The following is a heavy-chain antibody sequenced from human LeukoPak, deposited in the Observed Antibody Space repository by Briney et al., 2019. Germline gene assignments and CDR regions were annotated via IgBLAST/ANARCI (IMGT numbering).Heavy chain of an antibody. CDR3: ATLITIFGALDP. J-gene: IGHJ5*02. D-gene: IGHD3-3*01. CDR1: GGSFSGYY. Sequence: SETLSLTCAVYGGSFSGYYWSWIRQPPGKGLEWIGEINHSGSTNCNPSLKSRVTISVDTSKNQFSLKLSSVTAADTAVYYCATLITIFGALDPWGQGTLVTVSS. V-gene: IGHV4-34*01. CDR2: INHSGST.